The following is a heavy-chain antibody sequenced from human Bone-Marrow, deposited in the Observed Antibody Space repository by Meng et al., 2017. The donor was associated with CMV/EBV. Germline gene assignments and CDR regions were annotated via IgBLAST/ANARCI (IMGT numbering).Heavy chain of an antibody. CDR3: ARTQIAVEAGGTKTKYYYYGLDV. CDR2: IIPILGIA. Sequence: SVKVSCKASGGTFSSYAISWVRQAPGQGLEWMGGIIPILGIANYAQKFQGRVTITADKSTSTAYMELSSLRSDDTAVYYCARTQIAVEAGGTKTKYYYYGLDVWGQGTTVTVSS. V-gene: IGHV1-69*10. J-gene: IGHJ6*02. D-gene: IGHD6-13*01. CDR1: GGTFSSYA.